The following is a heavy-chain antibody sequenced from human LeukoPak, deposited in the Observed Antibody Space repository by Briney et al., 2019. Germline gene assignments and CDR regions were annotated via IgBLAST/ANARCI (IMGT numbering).Heavy chain of an antibody. V-gene: IGHV3-11*01. Sequence: GGPLRLSCAASGFTFSDYYMSWIRQAPGKGLEWVSYISSSGSTIYYADSVKGRFTISRDNAKNSLYLQMNSLRAEDTAVYYCARPSAIAAAGTVLGYWGQGTLVTVSS. CDR1: GFTFSDYY. D-gene: IGHD6-13*01. CDR2: ISSSGSTI. CDR3: ARPSAIAAAGTVLGY. J-gene: IGHJ4*02.